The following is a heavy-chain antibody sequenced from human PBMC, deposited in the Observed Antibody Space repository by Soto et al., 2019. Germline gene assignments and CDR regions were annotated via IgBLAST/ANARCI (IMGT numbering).Heavy chain of an antibody. J-gene: IGHJ4*02. D-gene: IGHD1-26*01. CDR3: ARDRGWAVAS. CDR1: GFTFSTFS. CDR2: ISGGGRPI. V-gene: IGHV3-48*02. Sequence: EVQLVESGGGSVQPGGSLRLSCAASGFTFSTFSMNWVRQAPGRGLEWISYISGGGRPISYADSVKGRFTISRDNAKNSLYLQMARLADEDTAVYYCARDRGWAVASWGQGPLVTVSS.